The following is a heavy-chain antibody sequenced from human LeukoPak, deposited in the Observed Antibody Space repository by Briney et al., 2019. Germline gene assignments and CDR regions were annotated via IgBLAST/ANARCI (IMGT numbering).Heavy chain of an antibody. Sequence: GGSLRLSCAASGFTFSSYAMSWVRQAPGKGLEWVSAISGSGGSTYYADSVKGRFTISRDNSKNTLYLQMNSLRAEDTAVYYCANAVSKDTAVVRGDYWGQGTLVAVSS. CDR1: GFTFSSYA. CDR2: ISGSGGST. D-gene: IGHD5-18*01. V-gene: IGHV3-23*01. CDR3: ANAVSKDTAVVRGDY. J-gene: IGHJ4*02.